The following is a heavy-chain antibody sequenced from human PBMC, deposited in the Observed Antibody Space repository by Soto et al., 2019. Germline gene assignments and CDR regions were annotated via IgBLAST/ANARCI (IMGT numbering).Heavy chain of an antibody. V-gene: IGHV3-33*01. Sequence: GGSLRLSCAASGFTFSSYGMHWVRQAPGKGLEWVAVIWYDGSNKYYADSVKGRFTISRDNSKNTLYLQMNSLRAEDTAVYYCARAGPPVVPAAIRSYYYYGMDVWGQGTTVTAP. J-gene: IGHJ6*02. CDR1: GFTFSSYG. CDR3: ARAGPPVVPAAIRSYYYYGMDV. D-gene: IGHD2-2*02. CDR2: IWYDGSNK.